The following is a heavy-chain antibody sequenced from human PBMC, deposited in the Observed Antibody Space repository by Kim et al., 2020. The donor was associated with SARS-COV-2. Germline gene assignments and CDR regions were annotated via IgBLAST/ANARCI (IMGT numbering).Heavy chain of an antibody. Sequence: ADAVTGRFTIARDNDKNALYLHMNGLRAEDTAVYYCVKATYSGDYGVLDYWGQGTLVTVSS. CDR3: VKATYSGDYGVLDY. V-gene: IGHV3-9*01. J-gene: IGHJ4*02. D-gene: IGHD1-26*01.